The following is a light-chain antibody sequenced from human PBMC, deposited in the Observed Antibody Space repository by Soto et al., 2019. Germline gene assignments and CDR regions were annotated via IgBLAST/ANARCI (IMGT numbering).Light chain of an antibody. V-gene: IGKV3-15*01. CDR1: QSVSSN. J-gene: IGKJ1*01. CDR2: GAS. CDR3: QQYYNWPRT. Sequence: EIVMTQSPATLSVSPGESAPLSCRASQSVSSNLAWYQHKPGQAPRLLVYGASTRASGIPDRFSGSGSGTEFTLSISSLQSEELAVYYCQQYYNWPRTFGQGTKGDIK.